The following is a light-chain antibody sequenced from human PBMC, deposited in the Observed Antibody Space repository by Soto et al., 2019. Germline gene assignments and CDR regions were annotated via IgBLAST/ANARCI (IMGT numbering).Light chain of an antibody. V-gene: IGKV3-20*01. Sequence: EIVLTQSPGTLSLSPGEAATLSCRASQSVSSSLLASFQQKPGQAPRLLIHDVSSRATGIPDTFSGSGSGTDFTLSISSLEPEDCAVYYCHQYGSSPLTFGQGTKLEIK. J-gene: IGKJ2*01. CDR3: HQYGSSPLT. CDR2: DVS. CDR1: QSVSSSL.